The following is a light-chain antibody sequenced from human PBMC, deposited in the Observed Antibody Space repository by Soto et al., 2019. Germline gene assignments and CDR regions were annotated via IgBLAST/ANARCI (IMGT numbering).Light chain of an antibody. V-gene: IGKV3-20*01. CDR1: ESVSSYY. J-gene: IGKJ1*01. Sequence: EIVLTQSPGTLSLSPGERATLSCRASESVSSYYIAWYQHKPGQAPRLLIYGPSTRATSIPDRFSASGSGTDFTLSIRRLEPEDSALYYCQQYTDSPLTFGQGTKVEIK. CDR2: GPS. CDR3: QQYTDSPLT.